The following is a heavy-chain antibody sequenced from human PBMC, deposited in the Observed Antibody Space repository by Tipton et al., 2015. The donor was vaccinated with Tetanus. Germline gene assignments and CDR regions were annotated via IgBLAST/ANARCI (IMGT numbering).Heavy chain of an antibody. J-gene: IGHJ6*02. CDR3: ARDFRERSGTYFSYYYTMDV. V-gene: IGHV4-4*07. D-gene: IGHD1-26*01. CDR2: IYSSGST. CDR1: GGSLSTFY. Sequence: TLSLTCTVSGGSLSTFYWNWIRQPAGKGLEWIWRIYSSGSTNHNPSLKSRVTMSIDTPKNQFSLELTSVTAADTAVYYCARDFRERSGTYFSYYYTMDVWGQGTTVTVSS.